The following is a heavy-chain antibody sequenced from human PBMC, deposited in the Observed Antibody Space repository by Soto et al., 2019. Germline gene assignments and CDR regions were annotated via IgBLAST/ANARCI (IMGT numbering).Heavy chain of an antibody. V-gene: IGHV1-69*06. Sequence: SVKVSCKASGGTFSSYAISWVRQAPGQGLEWMGGIIPIFGTANYAQKFQGRVTITADKSTSTAYMELSSLRSEDTAVYYCARGGGYCSGGSCYGWFDPWRQGTLVTVSS. CDR1: GGTFSSYA. CDR2: IIPIFGTA. D-gene: IGHD2-15*01. CDR3: ARGGGYCSGGSCYGWFDP. J-gene: IGHJ5*02.